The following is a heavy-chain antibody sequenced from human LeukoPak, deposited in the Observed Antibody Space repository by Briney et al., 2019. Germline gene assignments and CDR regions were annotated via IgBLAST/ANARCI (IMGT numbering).Heavy chain of an antibody. CDR3: ARDTHLWFGGLSSSSNWFDP. J-gene: IGHJ5*02. CDR1: GYTFTSYG. D-gene: IGHD3-10*01. CDR2: ISAYNGNT. Sequence: ASVKVSCKASGYTFTSYGISWVRQAPGQGLEWMGWISAYNGNTNYAQKLQGRVTMTTDTSTSTAYMELRSLRSDDTAVYYCARDTHLWFGGLSSSSNWFDPWGQGTLVTVSS. V-gene: IGHV1-18*01.